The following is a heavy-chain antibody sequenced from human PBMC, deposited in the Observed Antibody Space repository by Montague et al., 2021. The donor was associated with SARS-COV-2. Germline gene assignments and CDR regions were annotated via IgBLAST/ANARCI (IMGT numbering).Heavy chain of an antibody. Sequence: TLSLTCSVSGGSISSANNYWSWIRQHPGKGLEFIGYIYYSGSSFYNPSLKSRLTISVDTSKNRFSLRLSSVTAADTAIYFCASQSGSYYNYFDLWGQGTLVTVSS. CDR3: ASQSGSYYNYFDL. D-gene: IGHD1-26*01. V-gene: IGHV4-31*03. CDR2: IYYSGSS. J-gene: IGHJ4*02. CDR1: GGSISSANNY.